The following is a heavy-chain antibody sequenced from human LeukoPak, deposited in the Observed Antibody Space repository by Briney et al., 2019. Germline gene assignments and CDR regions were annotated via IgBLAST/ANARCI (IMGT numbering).Heavy chain of an antibody. CDR3: ARDLNYYYGMDV. CDR2: IYSGGST. V-gene: IGHV3-53*01. Sequence: GGSLRLSCAASGFTVSSNYMSWVRQAPGKGLGWVSVIYSGGSTYYADSVKGRFTISRDNSKNTLYLQMNSLRAEDTAVYYCARDLNYYYGMDVWGQGTRSPSP. CDR1: GFTVSSNY. J-gene: IGHJ6*02.